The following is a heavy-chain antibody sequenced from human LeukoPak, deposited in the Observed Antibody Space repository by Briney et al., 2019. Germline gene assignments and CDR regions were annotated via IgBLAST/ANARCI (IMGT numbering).Heavy chain of an antibody. CDR1: GGSFSGYY. CDR2: INHSGST. D-gene: IGHD3-22*01. V-gene: IGHV4-34*01. J-gene: IGHJ4*02. CDR3: ARVRHYDSSGYYSSFDY. Sequence: SETLSLTCAVYGGSFSGYYWSWIRQPPGKGLEWIGEINHSGSTNYNPSLKSRVTISVDTSKNQFSLKLSSVTAADTAVYYCARVRHYDSSGYYSSFDYWGQGTLVTVSS.